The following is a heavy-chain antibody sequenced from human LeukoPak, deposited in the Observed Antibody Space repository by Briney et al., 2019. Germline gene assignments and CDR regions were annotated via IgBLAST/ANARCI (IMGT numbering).Heavy chain of an antibody. CDR1: GGSISSSNW. D-gene: IGHD6-19*01. CDR3: AREGIAVAGIGAFDI. Sequence: SETLSLTCAVSGGSISSSNWWSWVRQPPGKGLEWIGYIYYSGSTNYNPSLKSRVIISVDTSKNQFSLKLSSVTAADTAVYYCAREGIAVAGIGAFDIWGQGTMVTVSS. CDR2: IYYSGST. J-gene: IGHJ3*02. V-gene: IGHV4-4*02.